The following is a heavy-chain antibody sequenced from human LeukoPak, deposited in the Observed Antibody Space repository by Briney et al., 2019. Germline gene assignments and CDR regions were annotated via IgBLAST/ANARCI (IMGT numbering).Heavy chain of an antibody. J-gene: IGHJ5*02. D-gene: IGHD4-17*01. CDR1: GFTVSSNY. CDR2: IYSGGST. Sequence: GGSLRLSCAASGFTVSSNYMSWVRQAPGKGLEWVSVIYSGGSTYYADSVKGRFTISRDNSKNTLYLQMNSLRAEDTAVYYCARGMIGDYGIENWFDPWGQGTLVTVSS. V-gene: IGHV3-66*01. CDR3: ARGMIGDYGIENWFDP.